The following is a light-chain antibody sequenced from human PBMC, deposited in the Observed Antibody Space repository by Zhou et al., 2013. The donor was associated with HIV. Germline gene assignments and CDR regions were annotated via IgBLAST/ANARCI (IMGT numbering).Light chain of an antibody. J-gene: IGKJ5*01. CDR3: QHYDGLPR. Sequence: DIQMTQSPSTLSASVGDRVTITCRASQSIIRYLNWYQHKPGKAPKLLIYDASNLETGVPSRFSGSGSGTDFTLTISSLHPDDIATYYCQHYDGLPRFGPGTRLET. V-gene: IGKV1-33*01. CDR1: QSIIRY. CDR2: DAS.